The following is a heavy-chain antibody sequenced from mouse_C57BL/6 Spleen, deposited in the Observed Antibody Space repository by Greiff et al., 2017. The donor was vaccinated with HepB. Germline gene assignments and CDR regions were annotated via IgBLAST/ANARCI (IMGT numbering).Heavy chain of an antibody. CDR3: ARYGNPYYFDY. V-gene: IGHV5-6*01. CDR2: ISSGGSYT. J-gene: IGHJ2*01. Sequence: EVQVVESGGDLVKPGGSLKLSCAASGFTFSSYGMSWVRQTPDKRLEWVATISSGGSYTYYPDSVKGRFTISRDNAKNTLYLQMSSLKSEDTAMYYCARYGNPYYFDYWGQGTTLTVSS. D-gene: IGHD2-1*01. CDR1: GFTFSSYG.